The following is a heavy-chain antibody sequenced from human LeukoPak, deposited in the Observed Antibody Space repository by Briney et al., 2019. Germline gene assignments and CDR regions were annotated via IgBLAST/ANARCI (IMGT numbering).Heavy chain of an antibody. Sequence: SVKVSCKASGGTFSSYAISWVRPAPGQGLEWMGRIIPIFGTANYAQKFQGRVTITADKFTSTAYMELSSLRSEDTAVYYCARVVKYCGGDCFIFDYWGQGTLVTVSS. J-gene: IGHJ4*02. CDR1: GGTFSSYA. D-gene: IGHD2-21*02. V-gene: IGHV1-69*06. CDR3: ARVVKYCGGDCFIFDY. CDR2: IIPIFGTA.